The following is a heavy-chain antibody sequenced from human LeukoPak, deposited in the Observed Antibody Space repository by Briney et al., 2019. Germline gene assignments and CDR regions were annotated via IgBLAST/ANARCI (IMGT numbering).Heavy chain of an antibody. CDR1: GFTFRRYG. CDR2: ISGSGGST. V-gene: IGHV3-23*01. D-gene: IGHD2-15*01. Sequence: GGTLRLSCAASGFTFRRYGMIWVRQAPGKGLEWVSSISGSGGSTYYADSVKGRFSISRDNSKNTLYLQVNSLRADDTAVYYCANSGLNRFEYWGQGALVTVSS. J-gene: IGHJ4*02. CDR3: ANSGLNRFEY.